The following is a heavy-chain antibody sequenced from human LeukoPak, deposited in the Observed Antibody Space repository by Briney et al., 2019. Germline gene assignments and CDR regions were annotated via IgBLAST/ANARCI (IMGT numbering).Heavy chain of an antibody. CDR3: ARDPAHGRGPFDC. CDR1: GFSFSTYS. V-gene: IGHV3-48*02. Sequence: PGGSLRLSCAASGFSFSTYSMNWVRQAPGKGLECVSYIRSSGSTIYYADSVKGRFTISRDNVKNSLYLQMNSLRDEDTAVYYCARDPAHGRGPFDCWGQGTLVTVSS. J-gene: IGHJ4*02. D-gene: IGHD2-15*01. CDR2: IRSSGSTI.